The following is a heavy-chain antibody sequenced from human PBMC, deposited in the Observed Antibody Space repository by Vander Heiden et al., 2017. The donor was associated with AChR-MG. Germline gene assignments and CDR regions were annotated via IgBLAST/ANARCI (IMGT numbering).Heavy chain of an antibody. J-gene: IGHJ5*02. CDR3: ANFDSDYFRP. V-gene: IGHV3-21*01. CDR1: GFTFSAYT. CDR2: ISPSNNYV. D-gene: IGHD4-4*01. Sequence: EVQVVESGGGLVKPGGSLRLSCAASGFTFSAYTMNWVRQAPGKGLEWVSSISPSNNYVYYADSVRGRFTISRDDAKQSLYLHMSSLRAEDTAVYYCANFDSDYFRPWGQGTLVAVSS.